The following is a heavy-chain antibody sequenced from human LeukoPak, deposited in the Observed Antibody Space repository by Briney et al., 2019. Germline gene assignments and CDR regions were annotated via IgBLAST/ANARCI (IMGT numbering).Heavy chain of an antibody. CDR2: IYHSGST. J-gene: IGHJ4*02. D-gene: IGHD6-19*01. V-gene: IGHV4-4*02. CDR1: GGSISSSNW. CDR3: ARTFYSSGWNIDY. Sequence: SETLSLTCAVSGGSISSSNWWSWVRQPPGKGLEWIGEIYHSGSTNYNPSLKSRVTISVDKSKNQFSLKLSSVTAADAAVYYCARTFYSSGWNIDYWGQGTLVTVPS.